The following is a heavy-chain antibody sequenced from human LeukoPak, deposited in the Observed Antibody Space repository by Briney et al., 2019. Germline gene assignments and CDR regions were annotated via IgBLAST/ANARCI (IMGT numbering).Heavy chain of an antibody. CDR3: AGRIVVVPAAIHGGFDY. J-gene: IGHJ4*02. D-gene: IGHD2-2*02. V-gene: IGHV4-34*01. CDR1: GGSFSGYY. Sequence: PSETLSLTCAVYGGSFSGYYWSWIRQPPGKGLEWIGEINHSGSTNHNPSLKSRVTISVDTSKNQFSLKLSSVTAADTAVYYCAGRIVVVPAAIHGGFDYWGQGTLVTVSS. CDR2: INHSGST.